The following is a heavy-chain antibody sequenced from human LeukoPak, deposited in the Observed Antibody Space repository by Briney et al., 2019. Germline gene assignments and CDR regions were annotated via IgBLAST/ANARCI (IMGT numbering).Heavy chain of an antibody. CDR3: AREVVTAIRTTSSTTRGRAETFDY. Sequence: PSETLSLTCTVSGDSISSSSSYWGWIRQPPGKGLEWIGEINHSGSTNYNPSLKSRVTISVDTSKNQFSLKLSSVTAADTAVYYCAREVVTAIRTTSSTTRGRAETFDYWGQGTLVTVSS. CDR1: GDSISSSSSY. CDR2: INHSGST. D-gene: IGHD2-21*02. V-gene: IGHV4-39*07. J-gene: IGHJ4*02.